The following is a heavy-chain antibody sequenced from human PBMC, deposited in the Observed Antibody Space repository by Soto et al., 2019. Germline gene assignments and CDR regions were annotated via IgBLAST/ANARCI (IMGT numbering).Heavy chain of an antibody. CDR1: GGSFSGYY. V-gene: IGHV4-34*01. D-gene: IGHD4-4*01. CDR2: INHSGST. CDR3: ARVGDTTVTTSTYYYYYTDV. Sequence: SETLSLTCAVYGGSFSGYYWSWIRQPPGKGLEWIGEINHSGSTNYNPSLKSRVTISVDTSKNQFSLKLSSVTAADTAVYYCARVGDTTVTTSTYYYYYTDVWGKGTTVTVSS. J-gene: IGHJ6*03.